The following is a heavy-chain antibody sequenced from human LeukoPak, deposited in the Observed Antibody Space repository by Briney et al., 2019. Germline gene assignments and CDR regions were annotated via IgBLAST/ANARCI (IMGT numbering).Heavy chain of an antibody. CDR3: ASRYTGALRGAYDM. J-gene: IGHJ3*02. D-gene: IGHD1-1*01. CDR2: IYSGDSDV. V-gene: IGHV5-51*01. Sequence: PGASLQISCQISGSTSYTYWIAWLRPRPGKGVGWLGIIYSGDSDVKYSASFGDRVTISADKFTDTAYLQWRSLRASDTAIYYCASRYTGALRGAYDMWGVGTTVTVSS. CDR1: GSTSYTYW.